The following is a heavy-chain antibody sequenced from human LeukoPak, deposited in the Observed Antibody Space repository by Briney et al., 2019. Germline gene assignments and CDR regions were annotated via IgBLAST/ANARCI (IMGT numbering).Heavy chain of an antibody. J-gene: IGHJ6*02. D-gene: IGHD3-22*01. CDR2: ISGSGGGT. V-gene: IGHV3-23*01. Sequence: GGSLRLSCAASGFTFSSYAMSWVRQAPGKGLEWVSAISGSGGGTYYADSVKGRFTISRDNSKNTLYLQMDSLRAEDTAVYYCANHYYDSSGYYYNYYYGMDVWGQGTTVTVSS. CDR3: ANHYYDSSGYYYNYYYGMDV. CDR1: GFTFSSYA.